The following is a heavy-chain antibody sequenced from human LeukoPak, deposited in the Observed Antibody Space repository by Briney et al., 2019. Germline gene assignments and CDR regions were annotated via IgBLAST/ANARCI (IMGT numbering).Heavy chain of an antibody. V-gene: IGHV3-49*04. CDR3: RSPLHQLVQGQVYYMDV. Sequence: GGSLRLSCTASGFTFGDSAMSWVRQAPGKGLEWVGFIRSKAYGGTTEYAASVKGRFTISRDDSKSIAYLQMNSLKTEDTAVYYCRSPLHQLVQGQVYYMDVWGKGTTVTISS. CDR2: IRSKAYGGTT. J-gene: IGHJ6*03. D-gene: IGHD6-13*01. CDR1: GFTFGDSA.